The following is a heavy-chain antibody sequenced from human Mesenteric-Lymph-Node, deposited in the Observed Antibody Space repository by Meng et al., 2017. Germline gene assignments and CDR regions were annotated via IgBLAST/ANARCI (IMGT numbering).Heavy chain of an antibody. CDR2: IIHGGSP. Sequence: QVQPQTWGEGLLKASETLSLTCAVNGGSLSGAYWNWIRQPPGKGLEWIGEIIHGGSPSYNPSLKSRVTISIDTSKNQLSLMLSSVTAADTAVYYCARRPTGIDYWGQGTLVTVSS. CDR1: GGSLSGAY. V-gene: IGHV4-34*12. J-gene: IGHJ4*02. D-gene: IGHD2-8*02. CDR3: ARRPTGIDY.